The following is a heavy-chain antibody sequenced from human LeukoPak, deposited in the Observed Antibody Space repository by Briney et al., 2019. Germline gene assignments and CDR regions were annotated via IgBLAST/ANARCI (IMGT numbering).Heavy chain of an antibody. CDR2: INPNSGGT. Sequence: ASVKVSCKASGYTFTGYYMHWVRQAPGQGREWMGWINPNSGGTNYAQKFQGRVTMTRDTSISTAYMELSRLRSDDTAVYYCARGYYGSGSYYNWGWFDPWGQGTLVTVSS. J-gene: IGHJ5*02. V-gene: IGHV1-2*02. CDR3: ARGYYGSGSYYNWGWFDP. CDR1: GYTFTGYY. D-gene: IGHD3-10*01.